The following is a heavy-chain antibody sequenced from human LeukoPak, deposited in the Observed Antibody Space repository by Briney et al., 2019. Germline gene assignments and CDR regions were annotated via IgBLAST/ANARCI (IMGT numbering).Heavy chain of an antibody. CDR3: ARDPMTTVTTG. CDR1: GGTFSSYA. J-gene: IGHJ4*02. CDR2: IIPILGIA. V-gene: IGHV1-69*04. D-gene: IGHD4-17*01. Sequence: SVKASCKASGGTFSSYAISWVRQAPGQGLEWMGRIIPILGIANYAQKFQGRVTITADKSTSTAYMELSSLRSEDTAVYYCARDPMTTVTTGWGQGTLVTVSS.